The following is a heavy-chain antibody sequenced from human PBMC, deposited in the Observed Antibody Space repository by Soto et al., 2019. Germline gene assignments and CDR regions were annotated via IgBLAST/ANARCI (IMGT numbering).Heavy chain of an antibody. D-gene: IGHD3-3*01. J-gene: IGHJ5*02. Sequence: KPSETLSLTCTVSGGSISSYYWSWIRQPPGKGLEWIGYIYYSGSTNYNPSLKSRVTISVDTSKNQFSLKLSSVTAADTAVYYCATGQWDLWSGYFGLDPCGQGTLVTVYS. CDR3: ATGQWDLWSGYFGLDP. CDR2: IYYSGST. CDR1: GGSISSYY. V-gene: IGHV4-59*01.